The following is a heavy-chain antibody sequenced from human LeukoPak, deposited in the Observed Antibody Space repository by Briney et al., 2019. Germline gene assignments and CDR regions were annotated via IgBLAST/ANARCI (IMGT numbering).Heavy chain of an antibody. V-gene: IGHV3-23*01. CDR1: GFSFSSSA. CDR3: AKAAGGLVY. CDR2: INDSGDST. Sequence: GASLRLSCAASGFSFSSSAMSWVRQAPGKGLEWVSAINDSGDSTYYADSVKGRFTVSRDNSKNTLYLQMNGLRAEDTAVYYCAKAAGGLVYWGQETLVIISS. J-gene: IGHJ4*02. D-gene: IGHD6-19*01.